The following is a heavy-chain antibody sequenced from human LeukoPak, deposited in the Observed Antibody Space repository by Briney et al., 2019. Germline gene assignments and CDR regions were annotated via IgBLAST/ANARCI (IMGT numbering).Heavy chain of an antibody. V-gene: IGHV1-46*01. J-gene: IGHJ4*02. Sequence: ASVKVSCKASGYTFTHYYMHWVRQAPGQGLEWMGITNPSGSSTTYAQKFQGRVTMTRDTSTSTVYMELSSLRSEDTAVYFCARRGFDFWGQGTLVAVSS. CDR3: ARRGFDF. D-gene: IGHD3-10*01. CDR2: TNPSGSST. CDR1: GYTFTHYY.